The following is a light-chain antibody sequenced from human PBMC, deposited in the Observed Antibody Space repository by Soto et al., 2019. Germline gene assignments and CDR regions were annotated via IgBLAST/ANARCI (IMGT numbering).Light chain of an antibody. CDR3: QQYNNWPQT. J-gene: IGKJ1*01. CDR2: GAS. Sequence: EIVMTQSPATLSVSPGERATLSCRASQSVSSNLAWYQQKPGQAPRLLIYGASIRATGIPARFSGSGSGTEFTLTISSLQSEAFAVYYCQQYNNWPQTFGQGTKVEIK. V-gene: IGKV3-15*01. CDR1: QSVSSN.